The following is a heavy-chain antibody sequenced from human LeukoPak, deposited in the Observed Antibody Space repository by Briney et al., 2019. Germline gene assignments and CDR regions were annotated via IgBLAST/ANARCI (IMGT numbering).Heavy chain of an antibody. CDR3: ARGVAGVKTKPMVRGVNTSYYYYYYMDV. V-gene: IGHV3-23*01. Sequence: GGSLRLSCAASGFTFSSYGMNWVRQAPGKGLEWVSGITGRGESTYYADSVKGRFTISRDNSKNTLYLQMNSLRAEDTAVYYCARGVAGVKTKPMVRGVNTSYYYYYYMDVWGKGTTVTISS. J-gene: IGHJ6*03. CDR2: ITGRGEST. CDR1: GFTFSSYG. D-gene: IGHD3-10*01.